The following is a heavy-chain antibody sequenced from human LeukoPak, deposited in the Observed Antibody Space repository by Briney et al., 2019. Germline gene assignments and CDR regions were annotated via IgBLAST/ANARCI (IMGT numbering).Heavy chain of an antibody. CDR2: IYYSGST. CDR3: ARVYWYNWNTREGWFDP. V-gene: IGHV4-59*01. CDR1: GGSISSYY. J-gene: IGHJ5*02. Sequence: SETLSLTCTVSGGSISSYYWSWIRQPPGKGLEWIGYIYYSGSTNYNPSLKSRVTISVDTSKNQFSLKLNSGTAADTAVYYCARVYWYNWNTREGWFDPWGQGTLVTVSS. D-gene: IGHD1/OR15-1a*01.